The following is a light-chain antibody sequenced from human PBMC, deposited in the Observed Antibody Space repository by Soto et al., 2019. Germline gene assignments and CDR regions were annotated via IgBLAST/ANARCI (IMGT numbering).Light chain of an antibody. J-gene: IGLJ1*01. Sequence: QSVLAQPASVSGAPGQSITTSCNGTSSDVGGYKYVSRYQQYPGKAPKLKIYEVSNRPSGVSNRFSGSKSGNTASLTISGLQAEDEADYYCSSYSSSSTLLVFGSGTKVTVL. CDR3: SSYSSSSTLLV. CDR1: SSDVGGYKY. CDR2: EVS. V-gene: IGLV2-14*01.